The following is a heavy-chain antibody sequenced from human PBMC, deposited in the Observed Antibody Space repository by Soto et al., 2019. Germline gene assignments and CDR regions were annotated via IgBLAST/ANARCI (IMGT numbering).Heavy chain of an antibody. J-gene: IGHJ3*02. CDR2: ISYDGSNK. CDR3: ASTSAFDI. Sequence: QVQLVESGGGVVQPGRSLRLSCAASGFTFSSYAMHWVRKAPGKGLEWVAVISYDGSNKYYADSVKGRFTISRDNSKNTLYLQMNSLRAEDTAVYYCASTSAFDIWGQGTMVTVSS. D-gene: IGHD3-16*01. V-gene: IGHV3-30-3*01. CDR1: GFTFSSYA.